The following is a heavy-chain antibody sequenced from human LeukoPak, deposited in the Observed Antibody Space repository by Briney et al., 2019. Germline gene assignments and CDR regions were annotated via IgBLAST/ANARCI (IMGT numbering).Heavy chain of an antibody. CDR1: RFTFSIYA. CDR2: ISGSGGST. J-gene: IGHJ4*02. V-gene: IGHV3-23*01. Sequence: GGSLRLSCAASRFTFSIYAMSWVRQAPGKGLEWVSAISGSGGSTYYADSVKGRFTISRDNSKNTLYLQMNSLRAEDTAVYYCARDDDSSGSYWGQGTLVTVSS. CDR3: ARDDDSSGSY. D-gene: IGHD3-22*01.